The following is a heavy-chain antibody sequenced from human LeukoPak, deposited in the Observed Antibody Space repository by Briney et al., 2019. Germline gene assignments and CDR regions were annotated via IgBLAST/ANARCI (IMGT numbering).Heavy chain of an antibody. CDR1: GFTFSNAW. V-gene: IGHV3-15*01. CDR2: IKSKTDGGTT. J-gene: IGHJ3*02. Sequence: GGSLRLSCAASGFTFSNAWMSWVRQAPGKGLEWVGRIKSKTDGGTTDYAAPVKGRFTISRDDSKNTLYLQMNSLKIEDTAVYYCTTDPYRVGDAFDIWGQGTMVTVSS. CDR3: TTDPYRVGDAFDI. D-gene: IGHD1-14*01.